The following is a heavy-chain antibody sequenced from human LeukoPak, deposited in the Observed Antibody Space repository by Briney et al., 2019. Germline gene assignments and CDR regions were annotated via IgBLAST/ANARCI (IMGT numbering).Heavy chain of an antibody. CDR2: ISGSGGST. Sequence: GRSLRLSCAASGFTFSSYAMSSVRQAPGKWLEWVSAISGSGGSTYYADSVKGRFTISRDYSKNTLYLQMNRLRAEDTAVYYCAQLGALEMATIGNYYYYYMDVWGKRTTVTVSS. D-gene: IGHD5-24*01. CDR1: GFTFSSYA. V-gene: IGHV3-23*01. CDR3: AQLGALEMATIGNYYYYYMDV. J-gene: IGHJ6*03.